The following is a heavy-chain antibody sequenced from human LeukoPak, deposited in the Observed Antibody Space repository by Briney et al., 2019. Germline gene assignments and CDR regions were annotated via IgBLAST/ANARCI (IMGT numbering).Heavy chain of an antibody. V-gene: IGHV1-18*01. Sequence: ASVKVSCKASGYTFTSYGISWVRQAPGQGLEWMGWISAYNGNTNYAQKLQGRVTMTTDTSTSTAYMELRSLRSDYTAVYYCARDITVTTLRPDYYGMDVWGQGTTVTVSS. CDR2: ISAYNGNT. CDR1: GYTFTSYG. CDR3: ARDITVTTLRPDYYGMDV. D-gene: IGHD4-17*01. J-gene: IGHJ6*02.